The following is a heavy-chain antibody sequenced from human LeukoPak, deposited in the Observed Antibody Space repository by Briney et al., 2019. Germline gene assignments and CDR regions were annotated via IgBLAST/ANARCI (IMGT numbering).Heavy chain of an antibody. CDR2: INHSGST. J-gene: IGHJ4*02. V-gene: IGHV4-34*01. CDR3: ARGRSTYYDILTGCLFDY. D-gene: IGHD3-9*01. Sequence: SETLSLTCAVYGGSFSGYYWSWIRQPPGKGLEWIGEINHSGSTNYNPSLKSRVTISVDTSKNQFSLKLSSVTAADTAEYYCARGRSTYYDILTGCLFDYWGQGTLVTVSS. CDR1: GGSFSGYY.